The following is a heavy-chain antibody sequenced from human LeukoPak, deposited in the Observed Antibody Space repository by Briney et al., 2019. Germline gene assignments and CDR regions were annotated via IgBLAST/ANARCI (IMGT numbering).Heavy chain of an antibody. Sequence: GGSLRLSCAASGFTFSTYGMSWVRQAPGKGLEWVSAIGGSGGGTYYADSVKGRFTISRDNSKNTLYLQMNSLRAEDTAVYFCARGDYDSSGDYYTYYYYYMDVWGKGTTVTVFS. D-gene: IGHD3-22*01. CDR2: IGGSGGGT. CDR3: ARGDYDSSGDYYTYYYYYMDV. V-gene: IGHV3-23*01. J-gene: IGHJ6*03. CDR1: GFTFSTYG.